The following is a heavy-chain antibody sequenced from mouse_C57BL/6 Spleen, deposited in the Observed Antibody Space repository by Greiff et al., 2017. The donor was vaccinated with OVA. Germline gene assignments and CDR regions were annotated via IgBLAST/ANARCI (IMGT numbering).Heavy chain of an antibody. CDR2: ISSGSSTI. Sequence: EVKLMESGGGLVKPGGSLKLSCAASGFTFSDYGMHWVRQAPEQGLEWVAYISSGSSTIYYADTVKGRFTISRDNAKNTLFLQMTSLRSEDTAMYYCARDDYDAMDYWGQGTSVTVSS. CDR1: GFTFSDYG. V-gene: IGHV5-17*01. CDR3: ARDDYDAMDY. J-gene: IGHJ4*01.